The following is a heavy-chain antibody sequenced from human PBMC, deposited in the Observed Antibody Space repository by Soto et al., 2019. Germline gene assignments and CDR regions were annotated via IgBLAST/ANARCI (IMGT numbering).Heavy chain of an antibody. CDR1: GGSISSGDYY. D-gene: IGHD1-1*01. V-gene: IGHV4-30-4*01. CDR3: AHQKRKSPPTGH. CDR2: IYYSGST. J-gene: IGHJ4*02. Sequence: SEPLSLTCTVSGGSISSGDYYWSWIRQPPGKGLEWIGYIYYSGSTYYNPSLKSRVNISVDTSKNQFSLKLSSVTAADTAVYYWAHQKRKSPPTGHWGQGTLVTVSS.